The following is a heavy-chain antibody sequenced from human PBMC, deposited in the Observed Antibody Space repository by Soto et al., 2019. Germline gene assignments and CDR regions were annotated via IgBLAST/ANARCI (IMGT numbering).Heavy chain of an antibody. V-gene: IGHV3-11*01. CDR2: IRSDRINI. J-gene: IGHJ4*02. Sequence: QVQLVESGGGLAKPGGYLRLSCAASGFTFRAYYMSWIRQAPVKVREWGSYIRSDRINIYYAGSVKGRFTISRDNAQNLLYLEMNSLRVDDTAVYYCARGEGGYCSSSTCPPFDYWGQGTLVTVSP. CDR3: ARGEGGYCSSSTCPPFDY. D-gene: IGHD2-2*01. CDR1: GFTFRAYY.